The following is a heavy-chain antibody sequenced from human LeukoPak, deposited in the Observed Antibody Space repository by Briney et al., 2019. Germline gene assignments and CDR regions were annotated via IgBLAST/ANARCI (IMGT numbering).Heavy chain of an antibody. CDR1: GFTFNSYW. J-gene: IGHJ3*02. D-gene: IGHD2-8*01. CDR3: ARDRLTNDAFDI. Sequence: PGGSLRLSCAASGFTFNSYWMHWVRHAPGKGLVWVSRINSDGSGTSDADFVKGRFTISRDNSKNTLYLQMNSLRAEGTAMYYCARDRLTNDAFDIWGQGTMVTVSS. CDR2: INSDGSGT. V-gene: IGHV3-74*01.